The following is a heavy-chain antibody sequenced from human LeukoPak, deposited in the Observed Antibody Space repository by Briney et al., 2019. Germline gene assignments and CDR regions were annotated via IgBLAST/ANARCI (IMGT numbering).Heavy chain of an antibody. CDR2: MYTGGDT. Sequence: GGCLRLSCAPSGFSVSSHYMSWVRQAPGRELEWVAVMYTGGDTYYAESVKGRFTISRDSSKNTVGLQMNSLRAEDTALYHCARSYCSGGNCYTSFGAFDIWGQGTMVTVSS. CDR3: ARSYCSGGNCYTSFGAFDI. V-gene: IGHV3-53*01. D-gene: IGHD2-15*01. J-gene: IGHJ3*02. CDR1: GFSVSSHY.